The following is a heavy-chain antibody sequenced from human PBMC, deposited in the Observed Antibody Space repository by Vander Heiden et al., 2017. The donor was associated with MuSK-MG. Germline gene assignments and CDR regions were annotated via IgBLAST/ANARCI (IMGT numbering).Heavy chain of an antibody. CDR2: IKASSGETT. V-gene: IGHV3-15*01. J-gene: IGHJ4*01. CDR3: TKDSTLNSYAGGHFRSSEY. Sequence: EVQLVESGGGLVQPGGSLRRSCAASGFAFSDAWMSWVRQAPGKGLEWIGRIKASSGETTDYAAQVQGRFTISRDVSKNTLYLQMNRLKGAEKESYYCTKDSTLNSYAGGHFRSSEYWGLGTLVTVST. D-gene: IGHD3-3*02. CDR1: GFAFSDAW.